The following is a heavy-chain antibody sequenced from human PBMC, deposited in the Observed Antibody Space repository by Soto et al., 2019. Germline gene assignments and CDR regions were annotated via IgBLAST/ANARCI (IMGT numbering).Heavy chain of an antibody. CDR1: GYTFTSYA. D-gene: IGHD6-13*01. Sequence: ASVKVSCKASGYTFTSYAMHWVRQAPGQRLEWMGWINAGNGNTKYSQKFQGRVTITRDTSASTAYMELSSLRSEDTAVYYCARDLGSSWPLNWFDPWGQGTLVTVSS. J-gene: IGHJ5*02. V-gene: IGHV1-3*01. CDR2: INAGNGNT. CDR3: ARDLGSSWPLNWFDP.